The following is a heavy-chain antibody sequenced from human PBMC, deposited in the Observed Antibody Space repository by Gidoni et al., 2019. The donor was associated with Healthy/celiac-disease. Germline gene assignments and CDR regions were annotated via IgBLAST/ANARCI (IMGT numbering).Heavy chain of an antibody. CDR3: ARSPPTLRFLEWSGGG. CDR1: GVNFSSYA. J-gene: IGHJ4*02. CDR2: RIPICGTA. D-gene: IGHD3-3*01. V-gene: IGHV1-69*01. Sequence: QVQLVQSGAEVTNPGSSVKVSCKASGVNFSSYAISWVRQVPGQGLEWIGGRIPICGTANYAQKFQGRFTITADESTSTAFMELSSRRSGDTAVYYCARSPPTLRFLEWSGGGWGQGTLVTVSS.